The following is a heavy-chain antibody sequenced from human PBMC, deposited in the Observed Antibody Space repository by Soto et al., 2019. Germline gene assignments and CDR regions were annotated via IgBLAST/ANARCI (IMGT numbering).Heavy chain of an antibody. CDR3: AKDPRGGSGWLPYYFDY. J-gene: IGHJ4*02. D-gene: IGHD6-19*01. CDR1: GFTFSSYA. V-gene: IGHV3-23*01. CDR2: ISGSGGST. Sequence: EVQLLESGGGLVQPGGSLRLSCAASGFTFSSYAMSWVRQAPGKGLEWVSAISGSGGSTYYADSVKGQFTISRDNSKNTMYLQRNSLRAEATAVYYCAKDPRGGSGWLPYYFDYWGQGTLVTVSS.